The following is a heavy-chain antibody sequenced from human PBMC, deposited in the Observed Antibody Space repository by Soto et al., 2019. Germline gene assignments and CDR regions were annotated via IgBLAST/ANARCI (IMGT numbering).Heavy chain of an antibody. CDR2: IRANDESI. Sequence: WGSLRLSCVTSGFDFRIYEMNWVRQAPGKGLEWVSNIRANDESIYYADSVKGRVSVSRDNAKNSLFLEMNSLRVDDTAVYYCARENLSDAIDIWGQGTMVTVSS. CDR1: GFDFRIYE. J-gene: IGHJ3*02. CDR3: ARENLSDAIDI. V-gene: IGHV3-48*03.